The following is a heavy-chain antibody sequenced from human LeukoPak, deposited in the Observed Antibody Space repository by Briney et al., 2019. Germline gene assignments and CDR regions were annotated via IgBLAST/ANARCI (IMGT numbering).Heavy chain of an antibody. J-gene: IGHJ6*02. CDR3: AKGSGYAPYYYGMDV. D-gene: IGHD5-12*01. CDR2: ISGSGGST. CDR1: GFTFSSYA. V-gene: IGHV3-23*01. Sequence: GGSLRLSCAASGFTFSSYAISWVRQAPGKGLERVSAISGSGGSTHYADSVKGRFTISRDNSKNTLYLQMNSLRAEDTAVYYCAKGSGYAPYYYGMDVWGQGTTVTVSS.